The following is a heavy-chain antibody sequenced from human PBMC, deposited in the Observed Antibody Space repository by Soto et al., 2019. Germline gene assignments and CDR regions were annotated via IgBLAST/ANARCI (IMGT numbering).Heavy chain of an antibody. CDR1: GFTFNNFV. J-gene: IGHJ6*02. CDR2: IGGSDSTT. Sequence: EVQLLESGGDLVQPGGSLTLSCAASGFTFNNFVMSWVRQAPGEGLEWVSGIGGSDSTTYYAESVKGRFTISRDNSKNTVYLQMNSLRVEDTAVDWTDNTCPCMDVWGPGTTVTVSS. D-gene: IGHD2-2*02. V-gene: IGHV3-23*01. CDR3: DNTCPCMDV.